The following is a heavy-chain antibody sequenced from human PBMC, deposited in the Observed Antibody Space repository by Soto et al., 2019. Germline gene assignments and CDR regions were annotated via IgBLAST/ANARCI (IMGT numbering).Heavy chain of an antibody. Sequence: PGGSLRLSCAASGFTFSSYAMSWVRQAPGKGLEWVSSISGSGDNTDYTDSVKGRFTISRDNSKNTLFLKMSSLRAEDTAIYYCAKDRSSSSPRVRFDPWGQGTLVTVAS. J-gene: IGHJ5*02. V-gene: IGHV3-23*01. D-gene: IGHD6-13*01. CDR1: GFTFSSYA. CDR2: ISGSGDNT. CDR3: AKDRSSSSPRVRFDP.